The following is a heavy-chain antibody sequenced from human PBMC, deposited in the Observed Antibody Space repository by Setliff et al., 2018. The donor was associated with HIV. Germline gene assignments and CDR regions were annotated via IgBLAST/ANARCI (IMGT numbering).Heavy chain of an antibody. CDR1: GVSTSSSSYY. J-gene: IGHJ4*02. CDR3: VRQRAVTGHSFDS. D-gene: IGHD6-19*01. V-gene: IGHV4-39*01. CDR2: VYYSGST. Sequence: SETLSLTCTVSGVSTSSSSYYWGWIRQPPGKGLDWIGYVYYSGSTYYSPSLKSRLTISVDTSKNHFSLRLSSVTAADTAVYYCVRQRAVTGHSFDSWGPGALVTVSS.